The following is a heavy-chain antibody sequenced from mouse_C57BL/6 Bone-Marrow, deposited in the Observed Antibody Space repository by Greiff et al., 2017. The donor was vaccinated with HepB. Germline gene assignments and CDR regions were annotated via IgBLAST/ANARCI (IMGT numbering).Heavy chain of an antibody. CDR1: GYNFTSYW. J-gene: IGHJ2*01. V-gene: IGHV1-69*01. CDR3: ARLFGY. CDR2: IDPSDSYT. Sequence: VQLQQPGAELVMPGASVKLSCKASGYNFTSYWMHWVKQRPGQGLEWIGGIDPSDSYTNYNQKFKGKSTLTVDKSSSTAYMQLSSLTSEDSAVYYCARLFGYWGQGTTLTVSS.